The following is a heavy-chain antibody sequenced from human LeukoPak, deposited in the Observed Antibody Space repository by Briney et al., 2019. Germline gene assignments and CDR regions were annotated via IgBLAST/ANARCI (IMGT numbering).Heavy chain of an antibody. D-gene: IGHD3-10*01. Sequence: PGGSLRLSCTGSGFTFGDYSISWARQAPGKGLEWVGFIRMTADGGTQEYAAAVKGRFIISRDDSKSSAYLQMNSLKSEDTAFYYSTRGTGAPSYWGQGTLVTVSS. J-gene: IGHJ4*02. CDR3: TRGTGAPSY. V-gene: IGHV3-49*04. CDR1: GFTFGDYS. CDR2: IRMTADGGTQ.